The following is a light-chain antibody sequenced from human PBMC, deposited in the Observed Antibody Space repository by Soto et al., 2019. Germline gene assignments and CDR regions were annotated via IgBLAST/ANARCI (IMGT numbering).Light chain of an antibody. V-gene: IGLV1-51*01. CDR1: SSNIGGNS. Sequence: QYVLRHPRSVSAAPGRKVTISCSGSSSNIGGNSVSWYQQLPGTAPKLLIYDDNKRPSGIPDRFSGSKSGTSATLGITGFQTGDEDDYYCGSWDSSLSAYVFGTGTKV. CDR3: GSWDSSLSAYV. J-gene: IGLJ1*01. CDR2: DDN.